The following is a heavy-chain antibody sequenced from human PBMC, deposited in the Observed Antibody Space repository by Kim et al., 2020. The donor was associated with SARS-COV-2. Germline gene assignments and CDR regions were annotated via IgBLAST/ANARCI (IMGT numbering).Heavy chain of an antibody. D-gene: IGHD3-10*01. CDR2: ISYDGSNK. CDR3: ARDIDGSGSYYLFDY. CDR1: GFTFSSYA. J-gene: IGHJ4*02. Sequence: GGSLRLSCAASGFTFSSYAMHWVRQAPGKGLEWVAVISYDGSNKYYADSVKGRFTISRDNSKNTLYLQMNSLRAEDTAVYYCARDIDGSGSYYLFDYWGQGTLVTVSS. V-gene: IGHV3-30*04.